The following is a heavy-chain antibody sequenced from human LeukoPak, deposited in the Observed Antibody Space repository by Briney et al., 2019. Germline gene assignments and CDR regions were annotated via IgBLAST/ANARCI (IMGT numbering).Heavy chain of an antibody. D-gene: IGHD3-3*01. J-gene: IGHJ3*02. CDR2: IYYSGSN. Sequence: SETLSLTCTVSGGSISISSYYWGWIRQPPRKGLEWIGSIYYSGSNYYNPSLKSRVTISVDTSKNQFSLKLSSVTAADTAVYYCASRITIFGVATDAFDIWGQGTMVTVSS. V-gene: IGHV4-39*07. CDR3: ASRITIFGVATDAFDI. CDR1: GGSISISSYY.